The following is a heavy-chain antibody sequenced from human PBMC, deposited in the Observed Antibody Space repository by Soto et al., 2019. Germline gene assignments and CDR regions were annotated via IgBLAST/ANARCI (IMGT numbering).Heavy chain of an antibody. CDR3: ASGNYDFWKRDFDI. J-gene: IGHJ3*02. Sequence: GGSLRLSCAASGFTFSSYSMNWVRQAPGKGLEWVSSISSSSSYIYYADSVKGRFTISRDNAKNSLYLQMNSLRAEDTAVYYCASGNYDFWKRDFDIWGQGTMVTVSS. CDR1: GFTFSSYS. V-gene: IGHV3-21*01. D-gene: IGHD3-3*01. CDR2: ISSSSSYI.